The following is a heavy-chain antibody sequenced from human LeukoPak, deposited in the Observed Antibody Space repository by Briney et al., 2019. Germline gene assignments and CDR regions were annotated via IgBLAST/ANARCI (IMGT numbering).Heavy chain of an antibody. J-gene: IGHJ6*02. Sequence: VSVKVSCKASGYTFSSFSWVRQAPGQGLEWMGGISAQHDNTIYAQKLQGRLTITTDTSTSTAYMELRSLRSDDTAVYYCARVEIAVAVTGSGGNYSYYYGLDVWGHGTTVTVSS. D-gene: IGHD6-19*01. CDR1: GYTFSS. CDR3: ARVEIAVAVTGSGGNYSYYYGLDV. V-gene: IGHV1-18*01. CDR2: ISAQHDNT.